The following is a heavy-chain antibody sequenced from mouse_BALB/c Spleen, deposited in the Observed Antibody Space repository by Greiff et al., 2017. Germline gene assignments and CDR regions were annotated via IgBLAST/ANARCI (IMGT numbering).Heavy chain of an antibody. D-gene: IGHD4-1*01. CDR2: ISSGGSYT. CDR3: TKLGRAY. Sequence: EVQRVESGGGLVKPGGSLKLSCAASGFTFSSYTMSWVRQTPEKRLEWVATISSGGSYTYYPDSVKGRFTISRDNAKNTLYLQMSSLKSEDTAMYYCTKLGRAYWGQGTLVTVSA. V-gene: IGHV5-6-4*01. J-gene: IGHJ3*01. CDR1: GFTFSSYT.